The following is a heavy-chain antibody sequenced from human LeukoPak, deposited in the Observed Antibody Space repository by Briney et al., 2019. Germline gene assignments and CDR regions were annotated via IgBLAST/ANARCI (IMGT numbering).Heavy chain of an antibody. CDR2: INWNGGST. D-gene: IGHD3-3*01. CDR3: ARLLKKWLLSFDYFDY. J-gene: IGHJ4*02. Sequence: GGSLRLSCAASGFTFDDYGMSWVRQAPGKGLEWVSGINWNGGSTGYADSVKGRFTISRDNAKNSLYLQMNSLRAEDTALYYCARLLKKWLLSFDYFDYWGQGTLVTVSS. CDR1: GFTFDDYG. V-gene: IGHV3-20*04.